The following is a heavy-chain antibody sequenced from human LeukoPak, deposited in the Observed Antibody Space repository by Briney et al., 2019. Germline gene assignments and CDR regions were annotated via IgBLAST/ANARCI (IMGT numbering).Heavy chain of an antibody. J-gene: IGHJ5*02. Sequence: PSETLSLTCTVYGGSFSGYYWSWIRQPPGKGLEWIGEITHTGSTNYNPSLKSRVTISVDTSKNQFSLKLSSVTAADTAVYYCAREWGGYSGNWFDPWGQGTLVTVSS. D-gene: IGHD5-12*01. V-gene: IGHV4-34*01. CDR3: AREWGGYSGNWFDP. CDR2: ITHTGST. CDR1: GGSFSGYY.